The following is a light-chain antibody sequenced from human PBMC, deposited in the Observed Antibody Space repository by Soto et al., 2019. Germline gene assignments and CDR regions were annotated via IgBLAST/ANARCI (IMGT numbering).Light chain of an antibody. Sequence: QPVLTQSPSASASLGASVKLTCTLSSGHSSYAIAWHQQQPEKGPRYLMKLNSDGSHSKGDGIPDRFSGSSSGAERYLTISSLQSEDGADYYCQTWGTGPLVFGGGTELTVL. J-gene: IGLJ2*01. V-gene: IGLV4-69*01. CDR2: LNSDGSH. CDR3: QTWGTGPLV. CDR1: SGHSSYA.